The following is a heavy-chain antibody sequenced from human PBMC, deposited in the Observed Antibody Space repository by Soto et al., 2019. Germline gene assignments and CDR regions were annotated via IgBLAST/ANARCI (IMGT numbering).Heavy chain of an antibody. V-gene: IGHV4-39*01. CDR1: GGSISSSSYY. D-gene: IGHD2-2*01. CDR2: IYYSGST. CDR3: ARLGYCSSTSCYSASFDP. Sequence: SETLSLTCTVSGGSISSSSYYWGWIRQPPGKGLEWIGSIYYSGSTYYNPSLKSRVTISVDTSKNQFSLKLSSVTAADTAVYYCARLGYCSSTSCYSASFDPWGQGTLVTVSS. J-gene: IGHJ5*02.